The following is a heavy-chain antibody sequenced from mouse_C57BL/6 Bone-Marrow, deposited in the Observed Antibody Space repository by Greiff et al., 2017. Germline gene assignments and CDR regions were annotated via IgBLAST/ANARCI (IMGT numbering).Heavy chain of an antibody. CDR3: ARIFHYYGSSSFDD. CDR1: GYTFTSYW. CDR2: IDPSDSET. Sequence: VKLQQPGAELVRPGSSVKLSCKASGYTFTSYWMHWVKQRPIQGLEWIGNIDPSDSETHYNQKFKDKATLTVDKSSSTAYMQLSSLTSEDSAVYYCARIFHYYGSSSFDDWGQGTTLTVSS. D-gene: IGHD1-1*01. J-gene: IGHJ2*01. V-gene: IGHV1-52*01.